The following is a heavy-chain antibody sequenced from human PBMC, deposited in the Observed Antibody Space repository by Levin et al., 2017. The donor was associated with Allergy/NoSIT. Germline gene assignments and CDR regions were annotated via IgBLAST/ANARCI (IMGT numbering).Heavy chain of an antibody. V-gene: IGHV3-23*01. Sequence: GESLKISCAASGFTFSSYAMNWVRQAPGKGLEWVSAIVGSDFSTYYADSVKGRFTISRDNSKNTLYLQMNGLRADDTAIYYCAKDCGGSGWYFRALDMWGQGTMVTVSS. CDR3: AKDCGGSGWYFRALDM. D-gene: IGHD6-19*01. CDR1: GFTFSSYA. J-gene: IGHJ3*02. CDR2: IVGSDFST.